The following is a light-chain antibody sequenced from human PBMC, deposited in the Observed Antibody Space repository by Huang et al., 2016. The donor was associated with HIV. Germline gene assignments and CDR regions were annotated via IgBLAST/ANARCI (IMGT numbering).Light chain of an antibody. Sequence: IVMTQSPGTLSVSPGARATLACRASQSVSSNLAWYQQKPGQAPRLPARFSGSGSGTEFTLTISSLQSEDSAVYYCQQYNNWPRTFGQGTKVEIK. CDR3: QQYNNWPRT. J-gene: IGKJ1*01. CDR1: QSVSSN. V-gene: IGKV3-15*01.